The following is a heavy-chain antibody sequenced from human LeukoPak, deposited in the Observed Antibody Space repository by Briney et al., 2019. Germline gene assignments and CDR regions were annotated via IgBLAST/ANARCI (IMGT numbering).Heavy chain of an antibody. CDR3: ASSETVAGTADYYYMDV. Sequence: PSETLSLTCTVSGGSISSGSYYWSWIRQPAGKGLEWIGRIYTSGSTNYNPSLKSRVTISVDTSKNQFSLKLSSVTAADTAVYYCASSETVAGTADYYYMDVWGKGTTVTISS. D-gene: IGHD6-19*01. J-gene: IGHJ6*03. CDR1: GGSISSGSYY. CDR2: IYTSGST. V-gene: IGHV4-61*02.